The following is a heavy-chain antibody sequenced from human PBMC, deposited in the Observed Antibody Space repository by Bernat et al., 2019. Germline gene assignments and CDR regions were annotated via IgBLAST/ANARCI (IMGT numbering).Heavy chain of an antibody. V-gene: IGHV3-66*01. CDR3: ARESSGWEHPFDY. CDR1: GFTVSSNY. CDR2: IYSGGST. D-gene: IGHD6-19*01. J-gene: IGHJ4*02. Sequence: VQLVESGGGVVQPGRSLRLSCAASGFTVSSNYMSWVRQAPGKGLEWVSVIYSGGSTYYADSVKGRFTISRDNSKNTLYLQMNSLRAEDTAVYYCARESSGWEHPFDYWGQGTLVTVSS.